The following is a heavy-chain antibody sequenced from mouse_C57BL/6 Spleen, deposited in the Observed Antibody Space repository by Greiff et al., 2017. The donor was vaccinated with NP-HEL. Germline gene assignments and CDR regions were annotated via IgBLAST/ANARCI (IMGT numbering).Heavy chain of an antibody. Sequence: EVKLMESGGGLVQPKGSLKLSCAASGFSFNTYAMNWVRQAPGKGLEWVARIRSKSNNYATYYAVSVKDRFTISKDDSEGKLYLHMNNLKTQDTAMYYCVSSYYSNYEGFFYAMDYWGQGTSVTVSS. V-gene: IGHV10-1*01. D-gene: IGHD2-5*01. CDR1: GFSFNTYA. J-gene: IGHJ4*01. CDR3: VSSYYSNYEGFFYAMDY. CDR2: IRSKSNNYAT.